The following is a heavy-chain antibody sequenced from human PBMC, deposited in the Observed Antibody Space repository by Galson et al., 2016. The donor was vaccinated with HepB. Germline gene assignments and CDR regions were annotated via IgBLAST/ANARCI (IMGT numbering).Heavy chain of an antibody. Sequence: PALVKPTQTLTLTCSFSGFSLSSSGVGVGWIRQPPGKALEWLALIYWDDDKRYSPSLRSRVTISKDTSKKKVVLTMTNMDPVDTATYYYVHSNWPTAYADYWGKGTLVTVSS. CDR1: GFSLSSSGVG. CDR3: VHSNWPTAYADY. V-gene: IGHV2-5*02. J-gene: IGHJ4*02. CDR2: IYWDDDK. D-gene: IGHD2-21*02.